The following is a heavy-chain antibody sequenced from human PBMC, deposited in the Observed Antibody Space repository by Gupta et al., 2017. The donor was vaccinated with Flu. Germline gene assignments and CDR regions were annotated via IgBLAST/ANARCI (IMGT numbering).Heavy chain of an antibody. CDR1: GVTFSDSW. CDR3: ARNRGWEQFDY. CDR2: INQDGSTK. D-gene: IGHD5-24*01. J-gene: IGHJ4*02. V-gene: IGHV3-7*01. Sequence: EVQLVESGGGLVQPGGSLRLSCAASGVTFSDSWMNWVRQAPGKGLEWVANINQDGSTKNYVDSLKGRFTVSRDNAKNSLYLQMDSLRAEDTAVYFCARNRGWEQFDYWGQGTLVTVSS.